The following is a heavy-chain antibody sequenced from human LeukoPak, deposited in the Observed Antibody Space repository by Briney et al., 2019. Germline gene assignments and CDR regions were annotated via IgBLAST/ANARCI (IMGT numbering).Heavy chain of an antibody. Sequence: PSETLSLTCIVSGGSISSSSYYWGWIRQPPGKGLEWIGSIYHSGSTYYNPSLKSRVTISVDTSKNQFSLNLSSVTAADTAVYYCARGVARSSKFHFSYYFDYWGQGTLVTVSS. D-gene: IGHD6-6*01. CDR2: IYHSGST. CDR3: ARGVARSSKFHFSYYFDY. V-gene: IGHV4-39*07. J-gene: IGHJ4*02. CDR1: GGSISSSSYY.